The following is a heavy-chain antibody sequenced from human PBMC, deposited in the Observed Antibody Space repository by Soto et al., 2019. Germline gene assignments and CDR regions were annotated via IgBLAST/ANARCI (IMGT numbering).Heavy chain of an antibody. J-gene: IGHJ4*02. CDR2: INAGNCNT. CDR1: GSTXTIYA. V-gene: IGHV1-3*01. Sequence: GXPXKASCEASGSTXTIYAMHLVRQAPGQRLEWMGWINAGNCNTKYSQKFQCRVTITRDTSASTAYMELSSLRSEDTAVYYCARERVGLFDYCAQGILVTFS. CDR3: ARERVGLFDY.